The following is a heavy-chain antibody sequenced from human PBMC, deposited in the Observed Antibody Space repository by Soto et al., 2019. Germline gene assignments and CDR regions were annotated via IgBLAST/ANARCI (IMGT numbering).Heavy chain of an antibody. J-gene: IGHJ4*02. Sequence: ASVKVSCKVSGYTLTELSMHWVRQAPGKGLEWMGGFDPEDGETIYAQKFQGRVTMTEDTSTDTAYMELSSLRSEDTAVYYCATLPGYSSGFDYWGQGTLVTVSS. CDR3: ATLPGYSSGFDY. CDR1: GYTLTELS. D-gene: IGHD6-19*01. CDR2: FDPEDGET. V-gene: IGHV1-24*01.